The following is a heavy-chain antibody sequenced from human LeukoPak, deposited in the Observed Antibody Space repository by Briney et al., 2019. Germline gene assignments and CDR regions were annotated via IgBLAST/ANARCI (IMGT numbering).Heavy chain of an antibody. Sequence: PGGSLRLSCAASGFTFSSYTMNWVRQAPGKGLEWVSSISVSSDYIFYADSMKGRFTISRDNAKNSLYLQMNSLRVEDTAVYYCARAEDGYNSLGYWGQGTLVTVSS. V-gene: IGHV3-21*01. J-gene: IGHJ4*02. CDR2: ISVSSDYI. CDR3: ARAEDGYNSLGY. D-gene: IGHD5-24*01. CDR1: GFTFSSYT.